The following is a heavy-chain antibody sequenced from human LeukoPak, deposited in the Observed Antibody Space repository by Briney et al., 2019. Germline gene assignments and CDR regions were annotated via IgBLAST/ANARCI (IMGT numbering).Heavy chain of an antibody. V-gene: IGHV1-18*01. D-gene: IGHD3-22*01. Sequence: SVKVSCKTSGCTLTGYGISWVRQAPGQGLEWMGWISAYNGNTNYAQKLQGRVTMTTDTSTSTAYMELRGIRSDDTAVYYCARDYYYDSSGYYVGWGQGTLVTVSS. CDR3: ARDYYYDSSGYYVG. J-gene: IGHJ4*02. CDR2: ISAYNGNT. CDR1: GCTLTGYG.